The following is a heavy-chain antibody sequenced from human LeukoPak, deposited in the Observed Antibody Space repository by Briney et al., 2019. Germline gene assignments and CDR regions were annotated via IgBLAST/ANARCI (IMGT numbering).Heavy chain of an antibody. CDR3: ARTCSGGSCYDY. V-gene: IGHV1-2*02. J-gene: IGHJ4*02. CDR2: INPNSGGT. D-gene: IGHD2-15*01. Sequence: ASVKVSCKASGYTFTGYYMHWVRQAPGQGLEWMEWINPNSGGTNYAQKFQGRVTMTRDTSISTAYMELSRLRSDDTAVYYCARTCSGGSCYDYWGQGTLVTVSS. CDR1: GYTFTGYY.